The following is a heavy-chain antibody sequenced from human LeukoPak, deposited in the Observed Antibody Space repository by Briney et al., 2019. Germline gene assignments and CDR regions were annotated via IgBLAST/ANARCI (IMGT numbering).Heavy chain of an antibody. CDR2: IYYSGST. CDR1: GGSITSSY. D-gene: IGHD3-3*01. V-gene: IGHV4-59*08. J-gene: IGHJ5*02. Sequence: SETLSLTCTVSGGSITSSYWGWIRQPPGKGLEWIGYIYYSGSTNYNPSLKSRVTISVDTSKNQFSLKLNSVTAADTAVYYCASHDEFWSGYNWFDPWGQGTLVTVSS. CDR3: ASHDEFWSGYNWFDP.